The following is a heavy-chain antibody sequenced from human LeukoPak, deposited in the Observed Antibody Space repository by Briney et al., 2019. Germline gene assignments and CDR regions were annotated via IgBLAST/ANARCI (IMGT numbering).Heavy chain of an antibody. CDR1: GGSISSYY. J-gene: IGHJ4*02. Sequence: SETLSLTCTVSGGSISSYYWSWIRQPPGKGLEWIGYIYYSGSTNYNPSLKSRVTISVDTSKNQFSLKLSSVTAADTAVYYCAREGYWGQGTLVTVSS. CDR3: AREGY. V-gene: IGHV4-59*12. CDR2: IYYSGST.